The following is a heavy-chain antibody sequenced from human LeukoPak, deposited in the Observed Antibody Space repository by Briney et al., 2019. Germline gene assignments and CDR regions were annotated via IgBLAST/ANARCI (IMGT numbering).Heavy chain of an antibody. J-gene: IGHJ4*02. CDR3: ARVQGGGFRTADF. CDR2: ISYDGSNK. V-gene: IGHV3-30*03. CDR1: GFTFSSYG. Sequence: GRSLRLSCAASGFTFSSYGMHWVRQAPGKGLEWVAVISYDGSNKYYADSVKGRFTISRDNSRNTVFLQMNSLRGEDTAIYYCARVQGGGFRTADFWGQGTVVTVSS. D-gene: IGHD3-10*01.